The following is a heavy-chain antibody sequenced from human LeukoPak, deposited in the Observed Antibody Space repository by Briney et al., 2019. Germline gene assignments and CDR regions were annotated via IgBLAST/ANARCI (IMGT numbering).Heavy chain of an antibody. CDR2: ISYDGSNK. Sequence: PGGSLRLSCAASGFTFSSYAMHWVRQAPGNGLEWVAVISYDGSNKYYADSVKGRFTISRDNSKNTLYLQMNSLRAEDTAVYYCARDYMVVTSKTLDYWGQGTLVTVSS. D-gene: IGHD2-21*02. V-gene: IGHV3-30-3*01. J-gene: IGHJ4*02. CDR1: GFTFSSYA. CDR3: ARDYMVVTSKTLDY.